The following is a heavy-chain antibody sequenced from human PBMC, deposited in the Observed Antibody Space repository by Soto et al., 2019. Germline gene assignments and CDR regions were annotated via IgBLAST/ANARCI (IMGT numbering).Heavy chain of an antibody. Sequence: ASVKVSCKASGYTFTSYDFNWVRQATGQGLEWLGWMNPNSGTTGYAQRFQGRVTMTRNTAISTAYMELRSLRSDDTAVYYCARDHPIAAATPTYWGQGTRVTVSS. CDR1: GYTFTSYD. CDR2: MNPNSGTT. CDR3: ARDHPIAAATPTY. D-gene: IGHD6-13*01. V-gene: IGHV1-8*01. J-gene: IGHJ4*02.